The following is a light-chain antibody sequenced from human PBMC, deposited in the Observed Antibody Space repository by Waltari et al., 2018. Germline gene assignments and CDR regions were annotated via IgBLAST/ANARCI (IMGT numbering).Light chain of an antibody. J-gene: IGKJ2*01. V-gene: IGKV1-5*02. CDR2: QAS. CDR1: QSISGW. Sequence: DIQMTQSPSTLSASVGGRVTIICRASQSISGWLAWYQQKPGKAPKLLIYQASTLQGGVPSRFSGSGSGTEFTLIISSLQPDDFATYYCQQYYSYPYTFGQGTKLEFK. CDR3: QQYYSYPYT.